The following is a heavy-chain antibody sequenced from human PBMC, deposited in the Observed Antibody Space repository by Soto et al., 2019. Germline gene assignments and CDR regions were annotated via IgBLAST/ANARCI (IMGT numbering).Heavy chain of an antibody. CDR1: GFTVSSNY. D-gene: IGHD3-22*01. Sequence: EVQLVESGGGLIQPRGSLRLSCAASGFTVSSNYMSWVRQAPGKGLEWVSVIYSGGSTYYADSVKGRFTISRDNSKNTLYLQMNSLRAEDTAVYYCARNYYDSSGGFDYWGQGTLVTVSS. CDR3: ARNYYDSSGGFDY. V-gene: IGHV3-53*01. J-gene: IGHJ4*02. CDR2: IYSGGST.